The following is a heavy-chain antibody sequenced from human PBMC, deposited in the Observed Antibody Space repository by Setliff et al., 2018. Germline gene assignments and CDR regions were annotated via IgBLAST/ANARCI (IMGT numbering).Heavy chain of an antibody. D-gene: IGHD2-2*01. CDR1: GGSISSYY. CDR3: ARLSALSTRITDWYFDL. J-gene: IGHJ2*01. CDR2: IYYSGST. Sequence: SETLSLTCAVYGGSISSYYWSWIRQPPGKGLEWIGYIYYSGSTNYNPSLKSRVTISVDTSKNQFSLKLSSVTAAYTAFYYCARLSALSTRITDWYFDLWGRGTLVTVSS. V-gene: IGHV4-59*12.